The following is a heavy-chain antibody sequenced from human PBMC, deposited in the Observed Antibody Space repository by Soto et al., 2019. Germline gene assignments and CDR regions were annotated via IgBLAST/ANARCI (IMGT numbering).Heavy chain of an antibody. Sequence: GGALRLSCADSVFTFSNAWMSWVRQAPGKGLEWVGRIKSKTDGGTTDYAAPVKGRFTISRDDSKNTLYLQMNSLKTEDTAVYYCTTDPGARGYYDSHVAFFDYWGQGTLVTVS. D-gene: IGHD3-22*01. J-gene: IGHJ4*02. CDR3: TTDPGARGYYDSHVAFFDY. CDR2: IKSKTDGGTT. CDR1: VFTFSNAW. V-gene: IGHV3-15*01.